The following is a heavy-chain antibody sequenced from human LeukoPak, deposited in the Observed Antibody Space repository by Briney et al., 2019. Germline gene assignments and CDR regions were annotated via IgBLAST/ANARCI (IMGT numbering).Heavy chain of an antibody. CDR2: INHSGST. Sequence: SETLSLTCAVYGGSFSGYYWSWIRQPPGKGLEWIGEINHSGSTNYNPSLKSRVTISVDTSKNQFSLKLSSVTAADTAVYYCARASKYYYDSSGYYAPFDYWGQGTLVTVSS. J-gene: IGHJ4*02. CDR1: GGSFSGYY. CDR3: ARASKYYYDSSGYYAPFDY. D-gene: IGHD3-22*01. V-gene: IGHV4-34*01.